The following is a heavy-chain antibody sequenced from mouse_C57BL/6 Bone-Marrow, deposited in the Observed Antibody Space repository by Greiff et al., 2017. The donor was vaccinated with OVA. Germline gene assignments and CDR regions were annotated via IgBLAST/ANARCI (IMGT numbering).Heavy chain of an antibody. J-gene: IGHJ1*03. CDR3: AIFVTTVGGGYFDV. V-gene: IGHV1-63*01. D-gene: IGHD1-1*01. CDR2: IYPGGGYT. Sequence: VQVVESGAELVRPGTSVKMSCKASGYTFTNYWIGWAKQRPGHGLEWIGDIYPGGGYTNYNEKFKGKATLTADKSSSTAYMQFSSLTSEDSAIYYCAIFVTTVGGGYFDVWGTGTTVTVSS. CDR1: GYTFTNYW.